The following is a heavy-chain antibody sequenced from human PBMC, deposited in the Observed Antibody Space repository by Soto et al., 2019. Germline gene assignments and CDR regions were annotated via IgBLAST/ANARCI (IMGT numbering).Heavy chain of an antibody. CDR3: VTEVFRVLGSAFDY. CDR2: ISYDGGGK. Sequence: QVQVVESGGGVVQPGRSLRLSCAASQFTFSRYGMHWVRQAPGRGLEWVAVISYDGGGKYYADSVKGRFTISKDRSQNTMFLQMNSLRAEDTAVYYCVTEVFRVLGSAFDYWGQGAQVTVSS. D-gene: IGHD3-3*01. CDR1: QFTFSRYG. J-gene: IGHJ4*02. V-gene: IGHV3-30-3*01.